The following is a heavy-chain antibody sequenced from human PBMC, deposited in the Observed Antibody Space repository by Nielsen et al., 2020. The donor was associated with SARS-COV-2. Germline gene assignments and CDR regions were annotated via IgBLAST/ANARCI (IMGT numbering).Heavy chain of an antibody. V-gene: IGHV1-69*13. J-gene: IGHJ6*03. Sequence: SVKVSCKASGGTFSSYAISWVRQAPGQGLEWMGGIIPIFGTANYAQKFQGRVTITADESTSTAYMELSRLRSDDTAVYYCARVAAAGTYYYYYYMDVWGKGTTVTVSS. CDR3: ARVAAAGTYYYYYYMDV. CDR2: IIPIFGTA. CDR1: GGTFSSYA. D-gene: IGHD6-13*01.